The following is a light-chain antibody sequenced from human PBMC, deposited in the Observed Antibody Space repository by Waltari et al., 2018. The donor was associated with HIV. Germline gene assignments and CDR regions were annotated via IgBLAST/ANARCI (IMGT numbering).Light chain of an antibody. CDR3: CSYAGSSLGV. J-gene: IGLJ3*02. CDR1: SSDVGGVNL. V-gene: IGLV2-23*02. Sequence: QSALTQPASVSAPPGQSITISCTGTSSDVGGVNLVSWYQQHPGKAPKFLSYEVSKRPSCVSNRFSGSKAGNTASLPISGLQAEDEADYYCCSYAGSSLGVFGGGTKLTVL. CDR2: EVS.